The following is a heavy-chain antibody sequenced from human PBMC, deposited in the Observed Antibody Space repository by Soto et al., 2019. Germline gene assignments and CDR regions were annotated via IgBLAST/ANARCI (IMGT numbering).Heavy chain of an antibody. J-gene: IGHJ6*02. CDR1: GYSFTSYW. CDR2: IYPGDSDT. Sequence: GESLKISCKGSGYSFTSYWIGWVRQMPGKGLEWTGIIYPGDSDTRYSPSFQGQVTISADKSISTAYLQWSSLKASDTAMYYCARLGPLYYYDSSGYYYGAFYYYYGMDVWGHGTTVTVS. CDR3: ARLGPLYYYDSSGYYYGAFYYYYGMDV. D-gene: IGHD3-22*01. V-gene: IGHV5-51*01.